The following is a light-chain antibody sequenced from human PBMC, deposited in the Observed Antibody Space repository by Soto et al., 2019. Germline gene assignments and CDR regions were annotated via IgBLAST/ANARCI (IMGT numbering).Light chain of an antibody. CDR3: QQRSNWPPWT. Sequence: EIVLTQSPATLSLSPGERATLSCRASQSVSSYLASYQQKPGQAPRLLIYDASNRATGIPARFSGSVSGTDFTLTISSLEPEDFAVYYCQQRSNWPPWTFGQGTKVEIK. CDR2: DAS. V-gene: IGKV3-11*01. J-gene: IGKJ1*01. CDR1: QSVSSY.